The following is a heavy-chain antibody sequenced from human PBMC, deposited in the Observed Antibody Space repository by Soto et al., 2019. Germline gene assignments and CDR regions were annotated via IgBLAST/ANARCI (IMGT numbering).Heavy chain of an antibody. D-gene: IGHD3-10*01. J-gene: IGHJ3*02. CDR1: GFTFDDYA. CDR3: AKDLKWDGSGSADAFDI. CDR2: ISWNSGSI. Sequence: EVQLVESGGGLVQPGRSLRLSCAASGFTFDDYAMHWVRQAPGKGLEWVSGISWNSGSIGYADSVKGRFTISRDNAKNXXYLQMNSLRAEDTALYYCAKDLKWDGSGSADAFDIWGQGTMVTVSS. V-gene: IGHV3-9*01.